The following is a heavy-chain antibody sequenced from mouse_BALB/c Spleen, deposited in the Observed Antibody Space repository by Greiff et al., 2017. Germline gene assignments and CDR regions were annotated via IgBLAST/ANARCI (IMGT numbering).Heavy chain of an antibody. D-gene: IGHD2-3*01. CDR2: ISSGGGST. J-gene: IGHJ4*01. CDR1: GFAFSSYD. CDR3: ERRASYDSYDAMDY. Sequence: EVQLVQSGGGLVKPGGSLKLSCAASGFAFSSYDMSWVRQTPEKSLEWVAYISSGGGSTNYPHTVKGRSTISRDTAENTLYLQKSRLKSEDTAMYYCERRASYDSYDAMDYWGQGTPVTVSS. V-gene: IGHV5-12-1*01.